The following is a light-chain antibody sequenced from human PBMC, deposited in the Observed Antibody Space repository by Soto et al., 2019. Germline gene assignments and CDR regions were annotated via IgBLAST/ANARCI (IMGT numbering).Light chain of an antibody. V-gene: IGKV1D-12*01. CDR2: GAS. CDR3: QQANDFPLT. CDR1: LATGRW. Sequence: DIQMTQSPSSVSASVGDRVTITCRASLATGRWLAWYQQKPGEAPRLLIYGASTLQSGVPSRFSGSGSGTEFTLTISRLQPEDFATYYCQQANDFPLTFGGGTKV. J-gene: IGKJ4*01.